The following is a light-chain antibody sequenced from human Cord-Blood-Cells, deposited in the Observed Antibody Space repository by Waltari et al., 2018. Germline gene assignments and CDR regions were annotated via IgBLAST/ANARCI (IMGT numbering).Light chain of an antibody. V-gene: IGKV3-15*01. CDR3: QQYNNWPRT. CDR2: GAS. J-gene: IGKJ1*01. CDR1: QSVSSN. Sequence: EIVMTHSPATLSVSPGERATLSCRASQSVSSNLAWYQQKPGQAHRLLIYGASTRATGIPARFSGSGSGTEFTITISSLQSEDCAVYYCQQYNNWPRTFGQGTKVEIK.